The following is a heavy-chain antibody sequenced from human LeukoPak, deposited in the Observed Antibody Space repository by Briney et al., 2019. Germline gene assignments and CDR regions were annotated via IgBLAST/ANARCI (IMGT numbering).Heavy chain of an antibody. D-gene: IGHD3-16*01. CDR3: ASGGHLDC. Sequence: PGGSLRLSCAASGFTFNNFWMSWVRQAPGKGLEWVANINEDGSEKYYVDSVKGRFTISRDNADNSLYLQMNSLRAEDTAVYFCASGGHLDCWGQGTLVTVSS. CDR2: INEDGSEK. J-gene: IGHJ4*02. V-gene: IGHV3-7*01. CDR1: GFTFNNFW.